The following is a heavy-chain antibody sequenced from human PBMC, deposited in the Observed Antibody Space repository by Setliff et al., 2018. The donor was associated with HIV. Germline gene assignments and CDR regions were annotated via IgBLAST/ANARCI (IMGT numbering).Heavy chain of an antibody. CDR3: ARGIPRGTVFGVVGYFDY. CDR2: IHPIFGTT. J-gene: IGHJ4*02. D-gene: IGHD3-3*01. Sequence: SVKASCKASGGTFSSYITAWVRQAPGQGLEWMGGIHPIFGTTNYARDFMGRVSITADESTNTAYMELSSLRSDDSAIYYCARGIPRGTVFGVVGYFDYWGQGTPVTV. CDR1: GGTFSSYI. V-gene: IGHV1-69*13.